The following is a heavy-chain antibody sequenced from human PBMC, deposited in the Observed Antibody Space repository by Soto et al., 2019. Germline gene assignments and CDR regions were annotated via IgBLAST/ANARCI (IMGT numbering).Heavy chain of an antibody. V-gene: IGHV1-46*02. CDR3: ARELQFPHQETGMDV. D-gene: IGHD2-15*01. CDR1: GYTFENYY. CDR2: LDPTGGRT. Sequence: QVHLVQSGAEVKKPGASVKVSCKASGYTFENYYIHWVRQAPGQGLEWLGILDPTGGRTTYAQKFQDRVTMTRDTSTSTVYMELTSLRSTDTALYYCARELQFPHQETGMDVWGQGTTVTVSS. J-gene: IGHJ6*02.